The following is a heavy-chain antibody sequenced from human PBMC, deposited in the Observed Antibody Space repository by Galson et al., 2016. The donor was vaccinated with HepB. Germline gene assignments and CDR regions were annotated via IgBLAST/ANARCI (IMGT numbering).Heavy chain of an antibody. J-gene: IGHJ6*02. CDR3: ARSPNYFTLYGLDV. V-gene: IGHV4-59*08. D-gene: IGHD2/OR15-2a*01. CDR2: IYYSGNT. Sequence: SETLSLTCTVSGGSMTGHYWGWIRQPPGKGLEWIGYIYYSGNTNYSPSLQSRITMSVDTSKNQLSLEVRSVTAADTALYFCARSPNYFTLYGLDVWGQGTAVTVSS. CDR1: GGSMTGHY.